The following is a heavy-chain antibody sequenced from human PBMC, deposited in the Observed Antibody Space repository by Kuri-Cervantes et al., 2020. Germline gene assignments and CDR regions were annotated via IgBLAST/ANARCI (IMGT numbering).Heavy chain of an antibody. CDR1: GFTFDDYA. Sequence: SLKISCAASGFTFDDYAMHWVRQAPGKGLEWVSGISWNSGSIGYADSVKGRFTTSRDNAKNSLYLQMNSLRAEDTALYYCAKGRNSGYGFDAFDIWGQGTMVTVSS. V-gene: IGHV3-9*01. CDR2: ISWNSGSI. CDR3: AKGRNSGYGFDAFDI. D-gene: IGHD5-12*01. J-gene: IGHJ3*02.